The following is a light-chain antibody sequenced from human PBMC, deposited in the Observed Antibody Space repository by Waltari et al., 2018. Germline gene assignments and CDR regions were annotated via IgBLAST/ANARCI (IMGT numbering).Light chain of an antibody. J-gene: IGKJ1*01. CDR2: GAS. Sequence: EIVLTQSPGTLSLSLGERATVSCRTSQSVSRALAWYQQKPGQAPRLLIYGASTRATGIPDRFSGSGSGTYFSLTISSLEPDDFAVYYCQHYLRLPVTFGQGTTVEI. CDR1: QSVSRA. V-gene: IGKV3-20*01. CDR3: QHYLRLPVT.